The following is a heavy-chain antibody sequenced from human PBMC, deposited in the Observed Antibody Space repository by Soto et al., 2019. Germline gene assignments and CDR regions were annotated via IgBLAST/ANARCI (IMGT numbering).Heavy chain of an antibody. D-gene: IGHD3-10*01. CDR3: ARDGVTMVRGVIISYGMDV. V-gene: IGHV1-69*06. J-gene: IGHJ6*02. CDR2: IIPIFGTA. CDR1: GGTFSSYA. Sequence: QVQLVQSGAEVKKPGSSVKVSCKASGGTFSSYAISWVRQAPEQGLEWMGGIIPIFGTANYAQKFQGRVTITADKSTSTAYMELSSLRSEDTAVYYCARDGVTMVRGVIISYGMDVWGQGTTVTVSS.